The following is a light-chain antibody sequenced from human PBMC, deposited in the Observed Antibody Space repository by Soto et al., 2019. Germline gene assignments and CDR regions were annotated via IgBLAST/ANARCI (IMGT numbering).Light chain of an antibody. Sequence: DIQLTQSPSSLSASVGDRVTLTSRASQVIGNYLAWYQQKPGKVPKLLIYGAYTLQSGVPSRFSGSGSGTDFTLTISGLQPEDVAIYYCQKYNSGLITFGQGTRLEI. V-gene: IGKV1-27*01. CDR2: GAY. CDR3: QKYNSGLIT. CDR1: QVIGNY. J-gene: IGKJ5*01.